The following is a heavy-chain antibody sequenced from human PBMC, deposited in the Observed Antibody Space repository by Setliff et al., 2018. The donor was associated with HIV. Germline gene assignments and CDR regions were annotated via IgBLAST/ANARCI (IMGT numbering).Heavy chain of an antibody. Sequence: SETLSLTCTVSGASMRDYYWTWIRQSPGKGLEWIGHIFHTGSATYNPSLRSRLTMSIDTSSGQFSLRLTSVTAAGAAVYYCARQVPIPGVAVTPLGYWGQGSLVTVSS. CDR3: ARQVPIPGVAVTPLGY. CDR1: GASMRDYY. CDR2: IFHTGSA. J-gene: IGHJ4*02. V-gene: IGHV4-59*08. D-gene: IGHD3-16*02.